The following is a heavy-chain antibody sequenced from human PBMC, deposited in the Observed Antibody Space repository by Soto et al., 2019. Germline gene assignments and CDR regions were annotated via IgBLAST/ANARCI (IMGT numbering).Heavy chain of an antibody. CDR1: GGSISSSSYY. V-gene: IGHV4-39*01. Sequence: SETLSLTCTFSGGSISSSSYYWGWIRQPPGKGLEWIGSIYYSGSTYYNPSLKSRVTISVDTSKNQFSLKLSSVTAADTAVYYCARHLRWFGELLGFDWFDPWGQGTLVTVSS. J-gene: IGHJ5*02. CDR2: IYYSGST. D-gene: IGHD3-10*01. CDR3: ARHLRWFGELLGFDWFDP.